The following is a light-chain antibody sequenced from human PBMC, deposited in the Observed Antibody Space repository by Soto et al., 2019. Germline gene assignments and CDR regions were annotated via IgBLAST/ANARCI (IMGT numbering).Light chain of an antibody. CDR1: QSISSY. CDR3: QQTYGSPPGT. CDR2: AAS. J-gene: IGKJ1*01. V-gene: IGKV1-39*01. Sequence: DIQMTQSPSSLSASVGDRVTITCRASQSISSYLNWYQQKPGKAPKLLIYAASSLQSGVPSRFSGSRSGTDFTLTISSLQPADFATYYCQQTYGSPPGTFGQGTKVEIK.